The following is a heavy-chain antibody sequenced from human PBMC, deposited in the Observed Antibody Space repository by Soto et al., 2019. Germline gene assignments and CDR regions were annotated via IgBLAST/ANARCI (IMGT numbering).Heavy chain of an antibody. D-gene: IGHD2-2*01. Sequence: PGGSLRLSCAASGFTFSSYAMHWVRQAPGKGLEWVAVISYDGSNKYYADSVKGRFTISRDNSKNTLYLQMNSLRAEDTAVYYCARDACSSTSCYYYYYYYGMDVWGQGTTVTVSS. CDR2: ISYDGSNK. V-gene: IGHV3-30-3*01. J-gene: IGHJ6*02. CDR3: ARDACSSTSCYYYYYYYGMDV. CDR1: GFTFSSYA.